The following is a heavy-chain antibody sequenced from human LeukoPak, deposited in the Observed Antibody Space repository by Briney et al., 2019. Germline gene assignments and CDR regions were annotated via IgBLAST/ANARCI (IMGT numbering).Heavy chain of an antibody. CDR3: ARDNIAAAES. D-gene: IGHD6-13*01. J-gene: IGHJ5*02. V-gene: IGHV4-4*07. Sequence: GXGXEWIGRIYTSGSTNYNPSPKSRVTMSVDTSKNQFSLKLSSVTAADTAVYYCARDNIAAAESWGQGTLVTVSS. CDR2: IYTSGST.